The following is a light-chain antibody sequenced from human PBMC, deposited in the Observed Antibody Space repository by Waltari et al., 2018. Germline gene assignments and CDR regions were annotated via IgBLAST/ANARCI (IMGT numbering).Light chain of an antibody. CDR3: QQFNSYPLT. J-gene: IGKJ4*01. V-gene: IGKV1-9*01. Sequence: IQLTQSPSSLSASAGDRVAITCRASQGIRSFFAWYQQKPGQAPKLLIYAAATLQSGVPSRFSGSGSGTDFSLTISSLQPEDFATYYCQQFNSYPLTFGGGTKVEIK. CDR1: QGIRSF. CDR2: AAA.